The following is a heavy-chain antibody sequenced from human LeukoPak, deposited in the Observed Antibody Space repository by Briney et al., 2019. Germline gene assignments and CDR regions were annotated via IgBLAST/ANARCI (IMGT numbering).Heavy chain of an antibody. V-gene: IGHV4-59*08. CDR1: SISGYX. Sequence: SISGYXXXWMRQPPGKGLEWIGYIYSSGSTNYNPSLRSRVTISVDTSKNQFSLRLTSVTAADTAVYYCARRAVPENYFDYWGQGTLVTDSS. J-gene: IGHJ4*02. CDR2: IYSSGST. D-gene: IGHD6-19*01. CDR3: ARRAVPENYFDY.